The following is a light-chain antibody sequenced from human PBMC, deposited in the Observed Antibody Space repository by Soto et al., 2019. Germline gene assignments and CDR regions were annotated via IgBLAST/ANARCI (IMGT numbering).Light chain of an antibody. CDR1: SSNIGAGYD. CDR3: QSYDSSLSGWV. CDR2: GNS. V-gene: IGLV1-40*01. J-gene: IGLJ3*02. Sequence: QPVLTQPPSVSGAPGQRVTISCTGSSSNIGAGYDVHWYQQLPGTAPKLLIYGNSNRPSGVPDRFSGSKSGTSASLAITGLQAEDEADYYCQSYDSSLSGWVFGGVTNFTVL.